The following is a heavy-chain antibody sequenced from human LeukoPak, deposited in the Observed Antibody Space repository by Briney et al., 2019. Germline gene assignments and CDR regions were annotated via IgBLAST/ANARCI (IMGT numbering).Heavy chain of an antibody. V-gene: IGHV4-34*01. CDR1: GASISSLY. D-gene: IGHD6-19*01. Sequence: SETLSLTCTVSGASISSLYWSWIRQPPGKGLEWIGEINHSGSTTYNPSLKSRVTISVDTSKNQFSLKLNSVTAADTAVYYCASSGWYRGYWGQGTLVIVSS. J-gene: IGHJ4*02. CDR3: ASSGWYRGY. CDR2: INHSGST.